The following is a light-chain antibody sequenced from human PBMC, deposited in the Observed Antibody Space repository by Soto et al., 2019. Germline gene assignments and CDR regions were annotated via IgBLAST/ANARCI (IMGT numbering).Light chain of an antibody. CDR3: AVWDGSLYV. Sequence: QSVLTQPPSASGTPGQRVTISCSGSSSDIGKYTVNWYQHLPGTAPKLLIYGNSLRPLGVPVRFSGSKSGTSASLAISGLQSEDEALYYCAVWDGSLYVFGFGTKLTVL. CDR1: SSDIGKYT. J-gene: IGLJ1*01. V-gene: IGLV1-44*01. CDR2: GNS.